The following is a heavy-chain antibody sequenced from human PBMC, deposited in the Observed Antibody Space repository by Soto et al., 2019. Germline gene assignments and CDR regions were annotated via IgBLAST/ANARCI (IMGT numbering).Heavy chain of an antibody. Sequence: PGGSLILSCAASGLTFSDYAMHWVRQAPGKGLEWVAVVSHDGRNTHYADSVKGRFTISRDSSKNTVSLEMTSLRAEDTAVYYCAKLQYMDIVATIVLGGLDVWGQGTTVTVSS. CDR2: VSHDGRNT. D-gene: IGHD5-12*01. CDR3: AKLQYMDIVATIVLGGLDV. J-gene: IGHJ6*02. CDR1: GLTFSDYA. V-gene: IGHV3-30*18.